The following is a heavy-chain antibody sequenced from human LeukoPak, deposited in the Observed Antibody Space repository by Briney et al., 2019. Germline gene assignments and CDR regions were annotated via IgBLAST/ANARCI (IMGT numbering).Heavy chain of an antibody. J-gene: IGHJ4*02. CDR1: GFTFSSYA. D-gene: IGHD5-12*01. CDR2: TNQEGSEK. V-gene: IGHV3-7*01. Sequence: GGSLRLSCAASGFTFSSYAMSWVRQAPGKGLEWVANTNQEGSEKYYVDSVKGRFTISKDNAKNSLYLQMNSLRDEDTAVYYCARDPKWLDYWGQGTLVTVSS. CDR3: ARDPKWLDY.